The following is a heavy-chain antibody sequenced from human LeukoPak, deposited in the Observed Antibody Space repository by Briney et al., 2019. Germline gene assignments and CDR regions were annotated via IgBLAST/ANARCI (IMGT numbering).Heavy chain of an antibody. D-gene: IGHD6-13*01. CDR2: ISYDGNNK. CDR1: GFTFSSYG. CDR3: ARELYGKSWYEY. V-gene: IGHV3-30*03. Sequence: PGGSLRLSCAASGFTFSSYGMHWVRQAPGRGLEWVAVISYDGNNKYYADAVKGRFTVSRDNSRNTLSLQMNSLRDEDTAVYYCARELYGKSWYEYWGQGILLIVSS. J-gene: IGHJ4*02.